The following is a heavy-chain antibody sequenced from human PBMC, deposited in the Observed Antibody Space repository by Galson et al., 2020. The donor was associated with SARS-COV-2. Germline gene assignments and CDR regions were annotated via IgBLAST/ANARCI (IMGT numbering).Heavy chain of an antibody. D-gene: IGHD3-10*01. CDR2: ISISSSTI. Sequence: GGSLRLSCAASGFTFGDYYMSWIRQAPGKGLEWVSSISISSSTIYYADSVPGRFTISRDNPKKSLFLQVSSLRAEDTAVYYCARETWFGEARGYYFGYWGQGILVTVSS. CDR3: ARETWFGEARGYYFGY. V-gene: IGHV3-11*01. CDR1: GFTFGDYY. J-gene: IGHJ4*02.